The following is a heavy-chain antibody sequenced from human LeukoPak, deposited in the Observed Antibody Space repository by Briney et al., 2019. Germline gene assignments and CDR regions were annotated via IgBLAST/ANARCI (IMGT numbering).Heavy chain of an antibody. CDR2: IYYSGST. Sequence: PSETLSLTCTVSGYSISSSYYWSWIRQPPGKGLEWIGYIYYSGSTNYNPSLKSRVTISVDTSKNQFSLKLSSVTAADTAVYYCARDYSATWYFDYWGQGTLVTVSS. V-gene: IGHV4-61*01. CDR1: GYSISSSYY. CDR3: ARDYSATWYFDY. D-gene: IGHD4-11*01. J-gene: IGHJ4*02.